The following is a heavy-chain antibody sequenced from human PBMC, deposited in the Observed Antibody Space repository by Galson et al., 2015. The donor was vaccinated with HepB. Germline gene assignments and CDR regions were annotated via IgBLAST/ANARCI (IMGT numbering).Heavy chain of an antibody. CDR2: IWYDGSNK. Sequence: SLRLSCAASGFTFSSYDMHWVRQAPGKGLEWVSDIWYDGSNKYYADSVKGRFTISRDNSKNTLYLQMNSLRAEDTAVYYCARDPAYGDYSYYYYMDVWGKGTTVTVSS. J-gene: IGHJ6*03. CDR3: ARDPAYGDYSYYYYMDV. CDR1: GFTFSSYD. V-gene: IGHV3-33*01. D-gene: IGHD4-17*01.